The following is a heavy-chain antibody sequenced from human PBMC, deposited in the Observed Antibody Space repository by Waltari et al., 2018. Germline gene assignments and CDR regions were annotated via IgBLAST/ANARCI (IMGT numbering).Heavy chain of an antibody. CDR2: IRGRGGST. CDR3: AKGFDRASCDS. Sequence: EVQLLESGGGLVQPGGSLRLSCAASGFTFSSYAMSWVRQAPGKGLEWVPEIRGRGGSTYYADSVKGRFTISRDNAKNTLYLQMNSLRPEDTAVYYCAKGFDRASCDSWGQGALVTVSS. J-gene: IGHJ4*02. D-gene: IGHD3-22*01. V-gene: IGHV3-23*01. CDR1: GFTFSSYA.